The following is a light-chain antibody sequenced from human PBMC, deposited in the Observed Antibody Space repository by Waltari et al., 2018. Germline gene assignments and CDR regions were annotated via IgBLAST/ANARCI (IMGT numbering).Light chain of an antibody. CDR2: KAS. CDR3: QQYNSSPLT. Sequence: DIQMTPSPSTLSPSVGHRVTITCRASQSISSWLDWYQQKPGKATNLLIYKASSLESGVPSRFSGSGSGTEFTLTISSLQPDDFATYYCQQYNSSPLTFGGGTKVEIK. V-gene: IGKV1-5*03. J-gene: IGKJ4*01. CDR1: QSISSW.